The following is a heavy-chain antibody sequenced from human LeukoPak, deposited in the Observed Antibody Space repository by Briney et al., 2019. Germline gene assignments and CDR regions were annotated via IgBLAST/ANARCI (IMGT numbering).Heavy chain of an antibody. D-gene: IGHD1-7*01. CDR1: GDSVSSDSAA. CDR3: VGGSGTFDY. Sequence: SQILSFTCVISGDSVSSDSAAWNWIRQSPSRGLEWLGRTYYRSKWYNDYALSVRSRITINPDASRNQFSLDLNSVTPEDTAIYYCVGGSGTFDYWGQGTLVTVSS. CDR2: TYYRSKWYN. J-gene: IGHJ4*02. V-gene: IGHV6-1*01.